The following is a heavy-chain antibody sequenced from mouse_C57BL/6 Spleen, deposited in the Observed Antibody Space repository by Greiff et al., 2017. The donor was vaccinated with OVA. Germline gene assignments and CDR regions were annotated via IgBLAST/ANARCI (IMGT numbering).Heavy chain of an antibody. CDR2: IDPSDSYT. J-gene: IGHJ1*03. CDR3: ARREYVDV. V-gene: IGHV1-69*01. CDR1: GYTFISYW. Sequence: QVQLQQPGAELVMPGASVKLSCKASGYTFISYWMHWVKQRPGQGLEWIGEIDPSDSYTNYNQKFKGKSTLTVDKSSSTAYMQLSSLTSEDSAVYYCARREYVDVWGTGTTVTVSS.